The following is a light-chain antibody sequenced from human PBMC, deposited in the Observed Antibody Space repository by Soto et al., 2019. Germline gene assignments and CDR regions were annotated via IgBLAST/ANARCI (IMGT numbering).Light chain of an antibody. CDR3: QQSASSVT. J-gene: IGKJ5*01. Sequence: PGEAAPLPFTASHSVSITFLAWYQQKPGQAPTLVIYDADTRATGIPDRFSGSGAGTHFSLTISSLEPEDSAMYYCQQSASSVTFGQGTRLEIK. CDR2: DAD. V-gene: IGKV3-20*01. CDR1: HSVSITF.